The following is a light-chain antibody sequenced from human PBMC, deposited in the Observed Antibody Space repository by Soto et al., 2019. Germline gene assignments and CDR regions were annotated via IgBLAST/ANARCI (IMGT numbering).Light chain of an antibody. CDR2: FAS. CDR1: QSVSNY. Sequence: IQMTQSPTSLSASVGDRVTITCRASQSVSNYLNWYQQKVGKAPQLLIYFASTLQKGVPSRFSGSGSGTDFTLTISSLQHEDFETYFCQQSYTTHLTLGGGTKVDIK. CDR3: QQSYTTHLT. J-gene: IGKJ4*01. V-gene: IGKV1-39*01.